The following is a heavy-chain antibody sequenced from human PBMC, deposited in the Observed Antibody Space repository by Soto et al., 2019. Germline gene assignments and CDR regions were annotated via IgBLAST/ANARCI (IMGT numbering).Heavy chain of an antibody. D-gene: IGHD6-13*01. CDR2: IKQDGSEK. Sequence: EVQLVESGGMLVQPGGSLRLSCAASGFTFSSSWMSWVRQAPGKGLEWVANIKQDGSEKYYVDSVKGRFTISRDNAKNSLYLQMNSLRAEDTAAYYCASQQHQNFDIWGQGTMVTVSS. CDR1: GFTFSSSW. CDR3: ASQQHQNFDI. V-gene: IGHV3-7*02. J-gene: IGHJ3*02.